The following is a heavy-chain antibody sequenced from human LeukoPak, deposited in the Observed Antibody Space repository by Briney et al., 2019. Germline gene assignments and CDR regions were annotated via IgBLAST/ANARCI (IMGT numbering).Heavy chain of an antibody. D-gene: IGHD2-15*01. CDR1: GYTFTDFA. V-gene: IGHV7-4-1*02. CDR3: ARKDIFDAFDI. J-gene: IGHJ3*02. Sequence: ASVKVSCKASGYTFTDFAMNWVRQAPGQGLKWMGWIHTNTGNPIYAQGFTGRFVFSLDTSVNTAHLQISNLKPEDTAVYYCARKDIFDAFDIWGQGTMVTVSS. CDR2: IHTNTGNP.